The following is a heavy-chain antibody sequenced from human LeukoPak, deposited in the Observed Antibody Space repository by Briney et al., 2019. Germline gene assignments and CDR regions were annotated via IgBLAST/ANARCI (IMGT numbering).Heavy chain of an antibody. Sequence: TSSETLSLTCAVYGGSFSGYYWSWIRQPPGKGLEWIGEINHSGSTNYNPSLKSRVTISVDTSKNQFSLKLSSVTAADTAVYYCARVAARLFDYWGQGTLVTVSS. CDR1: GGSFSGYY. CDR2: INHSGST. D-gene: IGHD6-6*01. J-gene: IGHJ4*02. CDR3: ARVAARLFDY. V-gene: IGHV4-34*01.